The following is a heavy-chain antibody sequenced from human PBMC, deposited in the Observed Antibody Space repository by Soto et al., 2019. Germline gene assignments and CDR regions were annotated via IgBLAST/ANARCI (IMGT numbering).Heavy chain of an antibody. CDR3: ARDVGMVTTGSWFDS. Sequence: SETLSLTCTVSGGSISSYYWSWIRQPPGKGLEWIGYIYYSGSTYYNPSLRSRVTISVDTSKNQFSLKLSSMTAADTAVYYCARDVGMVTTGSWFDSWGQGTLVTVSS. V-gene: IGHV4-59*12. J-gene: IGHJ5*01. CDR1: GGSISSYY. D-gene: IGHD4-17*01. CDR2: IYYSGST.